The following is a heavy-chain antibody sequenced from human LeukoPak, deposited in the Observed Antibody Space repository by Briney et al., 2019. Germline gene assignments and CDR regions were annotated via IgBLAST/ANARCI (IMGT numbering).Heavy chain of an antibody. Sequence: GGSLRLSCAASGFTFSSYSMNWVRQAPGKGLEWVSSISSSSSYIYYADSVKGRFTISRDNAKNSLYLQMNSLRAEDTAVYYCARDFAGSSGWYSYFDYWGQGTLVTVSS. CDR3: ARDFAGSSGWYSYFDY. V-gene: IGHV3-21*01. D-gene: IGHD6-19*01. J-gene: IGHJ4*02. CDR2: ISSSSSYI. CDR1: GFTFSSYS.